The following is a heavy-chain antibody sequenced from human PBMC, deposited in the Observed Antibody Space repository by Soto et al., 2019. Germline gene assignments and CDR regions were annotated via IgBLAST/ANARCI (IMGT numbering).Heavy chain of an antibody. J-gene: IGHJ5*02. V-gene: IGHV3-30-3*01. D-gene: IGHD6-25*01. CDR1: GFTFSSYA. CDR2: ISYDGSNK. CDR3: ETSIAAAPGWLDP. Sequence: GGSLRLSCAASGFTFSSYAMHWVRQAPGKGLEWVAVISYDGSNKYYADSVKGRFTISRDNSKNTLYLQMNSLRAEDTAVYYCETSIAAAPGWLDPWGQGIQVTVSS.